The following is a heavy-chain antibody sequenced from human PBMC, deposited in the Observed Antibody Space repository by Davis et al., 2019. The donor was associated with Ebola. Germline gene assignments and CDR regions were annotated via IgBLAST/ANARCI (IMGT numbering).Heavy chain of an antibody. D-gene: IGHD2-21*02. Sequence: GESLKISCATSGLIFSNCDMRWVRQAPGKGLEWVSYISSSGSTIYYADSVKGRFTISRDNAKNSLYLQMNSLRPEDTAVYYCAKVYEAYCGGDCYSQLEYWGQGTLVTVSS. CDR3: AKVYEAYCGGDCYSQLEY. CDR1: GLIFSNCD. J-gene: IGHJ4*02. CDR2: ISSSGSTI. V-gene: IGHV3-11*04.